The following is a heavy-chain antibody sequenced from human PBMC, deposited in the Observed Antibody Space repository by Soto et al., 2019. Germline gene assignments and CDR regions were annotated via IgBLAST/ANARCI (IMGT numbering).Heavy chain of an antibody. J-gene: IGHJ6*03. CDR1: GGSISSYY. CDR2: IYYSGST. D-gene: IGHD3-9*01. V-gene: IGHV4-59*08. CDR3: ARSGSPTYYDILTGYYAYYYYYMDV. Sequence: PSETLSLTCTVSGGSISSYYWSWIRQPPGKGLEWIGYIYYSGSTNYNPSLKSRVTISVDTSKNQFSLKLSSVTAADTAVYYCARSGSPTYYDILTGYYAYYYYYMDVWGKGTTVTVSS.